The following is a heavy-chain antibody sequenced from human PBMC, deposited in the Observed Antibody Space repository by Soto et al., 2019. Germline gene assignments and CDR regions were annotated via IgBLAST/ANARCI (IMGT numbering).Heavy chain of an antibody. Sequence: QVQLQESGPGLVKPSETLSLTCTVSGDSISGGASFWSWIRQPPGKGLECIANLYYSGSSYYNPSLKGRLTISVDTTRPQFSLQLKSMTAADTAVYYCARLSCISSTCYFSGWFDPWGQGTLVTVSS. CDR2: LYYSGSS. V-gene: IGHV4-30-4*01. CDR1: GDSISGGASF. D-gene: IGHD2-2*01. J-gene: IGHJ5*02. CDR3: ARLSCISSTCYFSGWFDP.